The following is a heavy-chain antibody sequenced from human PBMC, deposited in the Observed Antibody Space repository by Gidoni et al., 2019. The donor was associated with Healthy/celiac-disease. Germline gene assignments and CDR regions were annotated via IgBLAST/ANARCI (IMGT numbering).Heavy chain of an antibody. D-gene: IGHD1-26*01. CDR2: SYYSGST. Sequence: QVQLPESGPGRVKPSETLSLPCTVSVGSISSYYWSWLRQPPGKGLEWIGDSYYSGSTNYNPSLKSRVTISVDTSKNQCSLKLSSVTAADTAVYYCARGELHWERRAFDIWGQGTMVTVSA. J-gene: IGHJ3*02. CDR1: VGSISSYY. CDR3: ARGELHWERRAFDI. V-gene: IGHV4-59*01.